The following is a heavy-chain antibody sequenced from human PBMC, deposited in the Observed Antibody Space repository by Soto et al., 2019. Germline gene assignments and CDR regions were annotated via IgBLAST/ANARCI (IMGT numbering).Heavy chain of an antibody. Sequence: GGSLRLSCAASGFTFSSYAMHWVRQAPGKGLEWVAVISYDGSNKYYADSVKGRFTISRDNSKNTLYLQMNSLRAEDTAVYYCAREFVVPYDAFDSWGQGTMVTVAS. J-gene: IGHJ3*02. CDR2: ISYDGSNK. CDR3: AREFVVPYDAFDS. D-gene: IGHD3-16*02. CDR1: GFTFSSYA. V-gene: IGHV3-30-3*01.